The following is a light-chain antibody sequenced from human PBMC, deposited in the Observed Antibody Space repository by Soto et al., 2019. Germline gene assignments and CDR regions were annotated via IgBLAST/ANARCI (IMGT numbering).Light chain of an antibody. CDR2: AAS. CDR3: QQSYSTPRT. Sequence: DIQMTQSPSSLAASVGDRVTITCRASQSISSYLNWYQQKPGKAPKLLIYAASSLQSGVPSRFSGSGSGPDFTLTICSLQPEDFATYYCQQSYSTPRTYGQGTKVDIK. V-gene: IGKV1-39*01. CDR1: QSISSY. J-gene: IGKJ1*01.